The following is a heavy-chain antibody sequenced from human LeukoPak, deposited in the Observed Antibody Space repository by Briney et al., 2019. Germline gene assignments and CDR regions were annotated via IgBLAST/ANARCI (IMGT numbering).Heavy chain of an antibody. CDR2: INHSGSA. CDR3: AALVVAATPYYYYGMDV. D-gene: IGHD2-15*01. J-gene: IGHJ6*02. V-gene: IGHV4-34*01. Sequence: SETLSLTCAVYGGSFSGYYWSWIRQPPGKGLEWIGEINHSGSANYNPSLKSRVTISVDTSKNQFSLKLSSVTAADTAVYYCAALVVAATPYYYYGMDVWGQGTTVTVSS. CDR1: GGSFSGYY.